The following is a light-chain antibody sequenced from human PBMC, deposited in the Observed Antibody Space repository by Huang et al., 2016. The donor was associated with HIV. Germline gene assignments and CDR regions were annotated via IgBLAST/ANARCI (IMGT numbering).Light chain of an antibody. CDR3: QQYYSTPT. J-gene: IGKJ1*01. V-gene: IGKV1-NL1*01. CDR2: TAS. CDR1: QGIRNS. Sequence: DIQMTQSPSSLSAFVGDRVTITCRASQGIRNSLAWYQQKPGKAPKPLVYTASRLENGVPSRFNVSGSGTDYTLTINTLQPEDFATYHCQQYYSTPTFGRGTKVAVK.